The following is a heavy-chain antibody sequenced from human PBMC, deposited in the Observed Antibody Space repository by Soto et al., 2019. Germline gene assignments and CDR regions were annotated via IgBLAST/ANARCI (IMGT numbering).Heavy chain of an antibody. J-gene: IGHJ6*03. Sequence: GGSLRLSCAASGFTFSNFAMSWVRHAPGKGLEWVSEITGSTGTTYYADSVKGRFIISRDNSKNTLHLQMNSLRAEDTAVYYCAKDTSSSPYYMDVWGKGTTVTVSS. CDR1: GFTFSNFA. V-gene: IGHV3-23*01. D-gene: IGHD2-2*01. CDR2: ITGSTGTT. CDR3: AKDTSSSPYYMDV.